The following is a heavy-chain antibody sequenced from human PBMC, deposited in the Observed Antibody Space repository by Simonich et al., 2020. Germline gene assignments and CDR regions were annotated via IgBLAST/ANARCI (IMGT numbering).Heavy chain of an antibody. CDR2: IWYDGSNK. Sequence: QVQLVESGGGVVQPGRSLRLSCAASGFTFSSYGMHWVRQAPGKGLGWGAVIWYDGSNKYYADSGKGRFTISRDNSKNTLYLKMNSLRAEDTAVYYCARAYSSSWYNWFDPWGQGTLVTVSS. CDR1: GFTFSSYG. V-gene: IGHV3-33*01. D-gene: IGHD6-13*01. CDR3: ARAYSSSWYNWFDP. J-gene: IGHJ5*02.